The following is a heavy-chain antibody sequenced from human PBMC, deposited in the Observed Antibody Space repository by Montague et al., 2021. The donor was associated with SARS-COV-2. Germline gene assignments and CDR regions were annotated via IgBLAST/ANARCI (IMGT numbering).Heavy chain of an antibody. J-gene: IGHJ4*02. V-gene: IGHV4-59*01. CDR3: AREPDYGDYFAY. CDR1: GGSISSYY. Sequence: SETLSLTCTVSGGSISSYYWSWIRQPPGKGLEWIGYIYYSGSTNYNPSLKSRVTISVDTSKNQFSLKLSSVTAADTAVYYCAREPDYGDYFAYWGQGTLVTVSS. CDR2: IYYSGST. D-gene: IGHD4-17*01.